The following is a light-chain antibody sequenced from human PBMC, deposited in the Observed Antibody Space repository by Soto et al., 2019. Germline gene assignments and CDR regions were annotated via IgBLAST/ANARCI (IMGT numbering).Light chain of an antibody. CDR2: DAS. Sequence: EIVFTQSPATLSLFPGKRATLSFXXSQTISTYLAWYQQKPGQATRLILYDASNRATGVPARFSGSRSGTDFTLTISSLQSEDFAVYYCQQYNNWPPITFGQGTRLEIK. CDR3: QQYNNWPPIT. J-gene: IGKJ5*01. CDR1: QTISTY. V-gene: IGKV3-11*01.